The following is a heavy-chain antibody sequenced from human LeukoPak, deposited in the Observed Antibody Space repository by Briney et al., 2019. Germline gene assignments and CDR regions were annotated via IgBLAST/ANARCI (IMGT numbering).Heavy chain of an antibody. D-gene: IGHD1-26*01. V-gene: IGHV3-30*18. Sequence: GGSLRLSCAASGFTFSSYGMHWVRQAPAKGLEWVAVISYDGSNKYYADSVKGRFTISRDNSKNTLYLQMNSLRAEDTAVYYCAKDASGHGDYVDYWGQGTLVTVSS. CDR2: ISYDGSNK. J-gene: IGHJ4*02. CDR3: AKDASGHGDYVDY. CDR1: GFTFSSYG.